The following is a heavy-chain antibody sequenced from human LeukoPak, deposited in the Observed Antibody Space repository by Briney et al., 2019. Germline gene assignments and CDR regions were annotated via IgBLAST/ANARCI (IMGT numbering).Heavy chain of an antibody. CDR2: ISGSGAST. Sequence: GSALRLYGVDFGFSLRWYAMRWAGPAPGTGLEGVSAISGSGASTYCADSVKGRFTISRDNSKNTLYLQMNSLRAEDTAVYYCAKSVVVVVAASGGFDPWGQGTLVTLSS. CDR3: AKSVVVVVAASGGFDP. J-gene: IGHJ5*02. CDR1: GFSLRWYA. V-gene: IGHV3-23*01. D-gene: IGHD2-15*01.